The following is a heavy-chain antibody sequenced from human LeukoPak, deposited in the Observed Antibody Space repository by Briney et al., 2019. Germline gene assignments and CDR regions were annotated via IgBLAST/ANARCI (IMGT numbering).Heavy chain of an antibody. CDR3: ASSLPPTTATTGLDP. CDR2: INPNSGGT. Sequence: GASVKVSCKASGYTFTGYYMHWVRQAPGQGLEWMGWINPNSGGTNYAQKFQGRVTMTRDTSISTAYMELSRLRSDDTAVYYCASSLPPTTATTGLDPWGQGTLVTVS. V-gene: IGHV1-2*02. D-gene: IGHD4-11*01. J-gene: IGHJ5*02. CDR1: GYTFTGYY.